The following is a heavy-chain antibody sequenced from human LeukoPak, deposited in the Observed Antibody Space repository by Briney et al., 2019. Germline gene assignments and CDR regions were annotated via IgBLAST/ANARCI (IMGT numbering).Heavy chain of an antibody. D-gene: IGHD3-3*01. Sequence: SETLSLTCTVSGGSISSSTYYWGWIRQPPGKGLEWIGSMYYSSGNTYYNPSLKSRITISVDMSKNQFSLKLSSVTAADTAVYYCARERSGSEIFARSFDIWGQGTMVTVSS. CDR2: MYYSSGNT. CDR1: GGSISSSTYY. J-gene: IGHJ3*02. V-gene: IGHV4-39*07. CDR3: ARERSGSEIFARSFDI.